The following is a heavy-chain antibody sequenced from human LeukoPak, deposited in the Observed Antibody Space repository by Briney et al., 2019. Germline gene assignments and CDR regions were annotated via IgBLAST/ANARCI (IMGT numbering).Heavy chain of an antibody. D-gene: IGHD3-22*01. CDR2: ISGSGGST. J-gene: IGHJ4*02. Sequence: GGSLSLSCAASGFTFSSYAMSWVRQAPGKGLEWVSAISGSGGSTYYADSVKGRFTISRDNSKNTLYLQMNSLRAEDTAVYYCAKRGYYDSSGYFDYWGQGTLVTVSS. CDR1: GFTFSSYA. CDR3: AKRGYYDSSGYFDY. V-gene: IGHV3-23*01.